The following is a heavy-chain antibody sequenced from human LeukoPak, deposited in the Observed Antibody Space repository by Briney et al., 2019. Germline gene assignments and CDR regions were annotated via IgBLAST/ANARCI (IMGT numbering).Heavy chain of an antibody. D-gene: IGHD3-22*01. J-gene: IGHJ4*02. Sequence: ASVKVSCKASGYTFTSYDINWVRQVTGQGLEWMGWMNPKSGNTGYAQKFQGRVTITRNTSISTAYMEVSSLRYEDTAVYYCARDQGYDSSGYPTPDYWGQGALVTVSS. CDR1: GYTFTSYD. V-gene: IGHV1-8*03. CDR3: ARDQGYDSSGYPTPDY. CDR2: MNPKSGNT.